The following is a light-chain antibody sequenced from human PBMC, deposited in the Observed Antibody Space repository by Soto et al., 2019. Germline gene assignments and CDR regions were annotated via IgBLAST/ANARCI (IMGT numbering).Light chain of an antibody. V-gene: IGKV3-15*01. CDR1: QRDSRN. CDR3: QQYNNWPPET. CDR2: GAS. J-gene: IGKJ1*01. Sequence: IVISQSPASLSGSPREKATLSYRASQRDSRNLPWYQQTPGQAPRLLSFGASTRATGIPDRFSGSGSGTEFTLTISNLQSEEFAVYYCQQYNNWPPETVGQGTKVDI.